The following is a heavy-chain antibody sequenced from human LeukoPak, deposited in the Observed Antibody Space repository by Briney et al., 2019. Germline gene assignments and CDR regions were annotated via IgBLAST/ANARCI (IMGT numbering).Heavy chain of an antibody. J-gene: IGHJ4*02. CDR2: IKQDGSEK. CDR3: ARALPSSWYFFDY. Sequence: GGSLRLSCAASGFTFSSYWMSWVRQAPGKGLEWVANIKQDGSEKYYADSVKGRFTISRDNAKSSLYLQMNSLRADDTAVYYCARALPSSWYFFDYWGQGTLVTVSS. V-gene: IGHV3-7*05. CDR1: GFTFSSYW. D-gene: IGHD6-13*01.